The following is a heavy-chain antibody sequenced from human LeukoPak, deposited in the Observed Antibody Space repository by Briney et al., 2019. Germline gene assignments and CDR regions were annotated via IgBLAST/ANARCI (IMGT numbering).Heavy chain of an antibody. Sequence: SDTLSLTCAVSGYSISSTNWWGWIRQPPGKGLEWIGYIYYSGSTNYNPSLKSRVTMSVDTSKNQFSLKLSSVTAADTAVYYCASLWDYYGSGSYSLDYWGQGTLVTVSS. D-gene: IGHD3-10*01. CDR2: IYYSGST. CDR3: ASLWDYYGSGSYSLDY. CDR1: GYSISSTNW. V-gene: IGHV4-28*01. J-gene: IGHJ4*02.